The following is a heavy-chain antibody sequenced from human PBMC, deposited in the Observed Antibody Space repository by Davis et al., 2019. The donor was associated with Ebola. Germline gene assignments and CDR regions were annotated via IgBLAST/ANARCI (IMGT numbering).Heavy chain of an antibody. D-gene: IGHD3-3*01. CDR3: ARDTYYDFWSGYYTGIGAFDI. CDR1: GFTFSSYA. J-gene: IGHJ3*02. Sequence: GSLRLSCAASGFTFSSYAMSWVRQAPGKGLEWIGYIYYSGSTNYNPSLKSRVTISVDTSKNQFSLKLSSVTAADTAVYYCARDTYYDFWSGYYTGIGAFDIWGQGTMVTVSS. CDR2: IYYSGST. V-gene: IGHV4-59*01.